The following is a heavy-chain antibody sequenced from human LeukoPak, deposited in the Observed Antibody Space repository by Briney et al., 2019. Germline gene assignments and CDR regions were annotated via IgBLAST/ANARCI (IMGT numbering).Heavy chain of an antibody. J-gene: IGHJ4*02. CDR1: GFTLSDYY. CDR2: ICSSVNTI. Sequence: PGGPRRFSCAASGFTLSDYYLSWIRQAPGKGLEWVSSICSSVNTIYYAHSVKGRFTISRDNAKNSLYLQMNSLRAEDTAVYYCARRRDYSDYWGQGTMVTVSS. V-gene: IGHV3-11*01. CDR3: ARRRDYSDY.